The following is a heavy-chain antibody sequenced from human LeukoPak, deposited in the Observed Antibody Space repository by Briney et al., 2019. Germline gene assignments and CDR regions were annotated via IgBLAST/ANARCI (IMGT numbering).Heavy chain of an antibody. D-gene: IGHD1-26*01. CDR2: IWYDGSNK. CDR3: VRLIVGAHGGGWFDP. CDR1: GFTFSSYG. Sequence: PGRSLRLSCAASGFTFSSYGMHWVRQAPGKGLEWVAVIWYDGSNKYYADSVKGRFTISRDNSKNTLYLQMNSLRAEDTAVYYCVRLIVGAHGGGWFDPWGQGTLVTVSS. J-gene: IGHJ5*02. V-gene: IGHV3-33*01.